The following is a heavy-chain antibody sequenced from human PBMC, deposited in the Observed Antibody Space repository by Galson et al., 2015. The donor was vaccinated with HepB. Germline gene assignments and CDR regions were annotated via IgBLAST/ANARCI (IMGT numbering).Heavy chain of an antibody. Sequence: TLSLTCTVSRGSISSGSYYWSWVRQHPGKGLEWIGYISNTGTTYYNPSLKSRLTISIDTSKNQFSLRLTSVTAADTAVYYCARAPRDILTGYCLDYWGQGTLVTVSS. CDR3: ARAPRDILTGYCLDY. V-gene: IGHV4-31*03. CDR1: RGSISSGSYY. CDR2: ISNTGTT. J-gene: IGHJ4*02. D-gene: IGHD3-9*01.